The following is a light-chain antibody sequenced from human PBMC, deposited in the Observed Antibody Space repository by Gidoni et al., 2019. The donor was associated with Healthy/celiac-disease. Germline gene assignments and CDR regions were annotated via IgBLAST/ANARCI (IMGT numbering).Light chain of an antibody. V-gene: IGKV1-9*01. CDR2: AAS. Sequence: DIQLTQSRSFLSASVGDRVTITCRASQGISSYLAWYQQKPGKAPKLLIYAASTLQSGVPSRFSGSGSGTEFTLTISSLQPEDFATYYCQQLRTFGQGTKVEIK. CDR3: QQLRT. J-gene: IGKJ1*01. CDR1: QGISSY.